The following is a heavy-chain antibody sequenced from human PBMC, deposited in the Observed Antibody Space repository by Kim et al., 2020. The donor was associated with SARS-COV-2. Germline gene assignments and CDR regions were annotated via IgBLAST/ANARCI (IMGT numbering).Heavy chain of an antibody. J-gene: IGHJ6*02. Sequence: SETLSLTCTVSGGSISSGGYYWSWIRQHPGKGLEWIGYIYYSGSTYYNPSLKSRVTISVDTSKNQFSLKLSSVTAADTAVYYCARGQQLWFGGMDVWGQGTTVTVSS. CDR3: ARGQQLWFGGMDV. V-gene: IGHV4-31*03. CDR2: IYYSGST. CDR1: GGSISSGGYY. D-gene: IGHD3-10*01.